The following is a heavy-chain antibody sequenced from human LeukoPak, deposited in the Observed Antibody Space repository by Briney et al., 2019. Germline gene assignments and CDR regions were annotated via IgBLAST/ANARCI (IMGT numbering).Heavy chain of an antibody. J-gene: IGHJ4*02. CDR2: IYRDGSS. Sequence: PGGSLRLSCVASGLSVSSNYMSWLRQAPGKGLEWVSVIYRDGSSYYAESVKGRFTISRDNSKNTLYIQMNSLSAEDTAVYYCARSFYDILIGYYQYFDYWGQGTLVTVSS. CDR1: GLSVSSNY. CDR3: ARSFYDILIGYYQYFDY. D-gene: IGHD3-9*01. V-gene: IGHV3-66*01.